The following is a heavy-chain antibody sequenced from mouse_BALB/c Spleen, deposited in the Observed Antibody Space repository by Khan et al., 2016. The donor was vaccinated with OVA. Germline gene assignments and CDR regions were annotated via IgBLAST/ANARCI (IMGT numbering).Heavy chain of an antibody. D-gene: IGHD2-14*01. V-gene: IGHV2-6-4*01. CDR1: GFSLTRYS. J-gene: IGHJ4*01. Sequence: QVQLKESGPCLVAPSQSLSITCTVSGFSLTRYSIHWVRQPPGKGLEWLGMIWGGGGTDYNSPLKSRLSISNDNSKSQVFLKMNSLQTDDTAMYYCARAYYWYDGYSGMDYWGQGTSVTVSS. CDR2: IWGGGGT. CDR3: ARAYYWYDGYSGMDY.